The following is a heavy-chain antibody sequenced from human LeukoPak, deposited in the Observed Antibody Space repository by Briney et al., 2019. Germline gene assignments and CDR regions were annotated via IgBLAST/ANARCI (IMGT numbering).Heavy chain of an antibody. D-gene: IGHD3-10*01. J-gene: IGHJ5*02. V-gene: IGHV3-23*01. CDR1: GFTFSSYA. Sequence: GGSLRLSCAASGFTFSSYAMSWVRQAPGKGLEWVSAISGSGGSTYYADSVKGRFTISRDNSKNTLYLQMNSLRAEDTAVYYCAKGGPYGSGSQNWFDPWGQGTLVTVSS. CDR3: AKGGPYGSGSQNWFDP. CDR2: ISGSGGST.